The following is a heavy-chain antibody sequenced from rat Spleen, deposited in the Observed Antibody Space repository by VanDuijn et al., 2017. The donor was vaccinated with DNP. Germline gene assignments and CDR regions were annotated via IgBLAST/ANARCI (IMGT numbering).Heavy chain of an antibody. CDR1: GFTFSSFP. D-gene: IGHD4-3*01. V-gene: IGHV5-46*01. Sequence: EVQLVESGGGLVQPGRSMKLSCAASGFTFSSFPMAWVRQAPTKGLEWVATISTSGGSTYYGDSVKGRFTISRANVKSTLYLQMNSLRSEDMATYYCVRWYNSGYYFDYWGQGVMVTVSS. CDR3: VRWYNSGYYFDY. J-gene: IGHJ2*01. CDR2: ISTSGGST.